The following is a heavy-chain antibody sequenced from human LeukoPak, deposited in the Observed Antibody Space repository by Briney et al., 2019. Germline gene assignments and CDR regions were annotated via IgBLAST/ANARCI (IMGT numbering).Heavy chain of an antibody. CDR3: ARDLTADPGGDY. J-gene: IGHJ4*02. Sequence: GASVKLSCKPSGGTFSSYAINSVRQAPGQGLEWMGGILPIFGTANYAQKFQGRVTVTRDTSTSTVYMELSSLRAQDTGLYICARDLTADPGGDYWGQGTLVTVSS. D-gene: IGHD3-10*01. CDR2: ILPIFGTA. V-gene: IGHV1-69*05. CDR1: GGTFSSYA.